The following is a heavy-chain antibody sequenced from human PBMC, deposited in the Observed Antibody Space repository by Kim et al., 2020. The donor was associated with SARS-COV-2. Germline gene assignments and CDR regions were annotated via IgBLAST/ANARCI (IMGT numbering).Heavy chain of an antibody. J-gene: IGHJ5*02. CDR1: GDMFSSYS. Sequence: SVKVSCKTSGDMFSSYSISWLRQAPGQGLQWMGGIVPLFGPPNYAPQFQDRVTITADESEDTAYMELNRLISEDTAVYFCARGVAPAVVLGHWFDTWGQ. D-gene: IGHD2-21*01. V-gene: IGHV1-69*13. CDR2: IVPLFGPP. CDR3: ARGVAPAVVLGHWFDT.